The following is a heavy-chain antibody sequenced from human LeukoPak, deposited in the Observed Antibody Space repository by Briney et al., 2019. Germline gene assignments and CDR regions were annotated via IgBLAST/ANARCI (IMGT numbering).Heavy chain of an antibody. CDR2: IYPGDSDT. D-gene: IGHD2-2*01. CDR1: GYSFTSYW. CDR3: ARGLGYCSSTSCYDNWFDL. J-gene: IGHJ5*02. Sequence: GESLKISCKGSGYSFTSYWIGWVRQMPGKGLEWMGIIYPGDSDTRYSPSFQGQVTISADKSISTAYLQWSSLKASDTAMYYCARGLGYCSSTSCYDNWFDLWGQGTLVTVSS. V-gene: IGHV5-51*01.